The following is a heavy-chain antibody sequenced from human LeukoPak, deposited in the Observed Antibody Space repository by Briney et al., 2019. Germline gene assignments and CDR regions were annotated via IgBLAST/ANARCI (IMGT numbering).Heavy chain of an antibody. CDR1: GYTFTTYG. CDR2: IYPYNGNT. D-gene: IGHD3-22*01. V-gene: IGHV1-18*01. Sequence: GASVKVSCKASGYTFTTYGISWVRQAPGQGLEWMGWIYPYNGNTNYAQNFQGRVTMTTETSTSTTYMELRSLRSEDTAVYYCARDQVGSGLPVYDSSGHYSLGFDYWGQGTLVTVSS. CDR3: ARDQVGSGLPVYDSSGHYSLGFDY. J-gene: IGHJ4*02.